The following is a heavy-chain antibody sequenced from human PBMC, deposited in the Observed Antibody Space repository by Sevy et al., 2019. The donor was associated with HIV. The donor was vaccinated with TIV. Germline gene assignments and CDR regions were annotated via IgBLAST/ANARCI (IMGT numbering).Heavy chain of an antibody. CDR2: ISRYNT. CDR1: GYTFTNYG. Sequence: ASVKVSCKASGYTFTNYGITWVWQAPGQGLEWMGWISRYNTNYAQNLQGRVTMTTDTSTSTVYMGLRGLRSDDTAVYYCARAPSGSQGPGQYFQHWGQGTLVTVSS. J-gene: IGHJ1*01. V-gene: IGHV1-18*01. CDR3: ARAPSGSQGPGQYFQH. D-gene: IGHD1-26*01.